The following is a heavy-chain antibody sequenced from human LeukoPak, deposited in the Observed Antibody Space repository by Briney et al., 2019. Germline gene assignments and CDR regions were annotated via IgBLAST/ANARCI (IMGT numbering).Heavy chain of an antibody. J-gene: IGHJ6*02. V-gene: IGHV3-64*01. D-gene: IGHD6-13*01. Sequence: GGSLRLSCAASGFTFSSYAMHWVRQAPGKGLEYVSAISSNGGSTYYANSVKGRFTISRDNSKNTLYLQMGSLRAEDMAVYYCARAGSWPYYYYGMDVWGQGTTVTVSS. CDR2: ISSNGGST. CDR1: GFTFSSYA. CDR3: ARAGSWPYYYYGMDV.